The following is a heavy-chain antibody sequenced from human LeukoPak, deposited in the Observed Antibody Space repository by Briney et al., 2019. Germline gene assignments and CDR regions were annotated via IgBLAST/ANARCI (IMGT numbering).Heavy chain of an antibody. V-gene: IGHV3-21*01. CDR2: IGGRTSSYI. CDR3: ARAVPGFDY. Sequence: GGSLRLSCTASGFTFSTYGMNWVRQAPGKGLEWVSCIGGRTSSYIYYADSVRGRFTISRDNAKNSLWLQMNSLRAEDTAVYYCARAVPGFDYWGQGTLVTVSS. J-gene: IGHJ4*02. CDR1: GFTFSTYG.